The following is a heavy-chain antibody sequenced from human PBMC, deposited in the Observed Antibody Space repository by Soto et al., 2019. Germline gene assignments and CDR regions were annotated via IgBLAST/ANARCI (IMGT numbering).Heavy chain of an antibody. D-gene: IGHD1-1*01. CDR2: IYWDDDK. CDR1: GFSLTTHPMG. J-gene: IGHJ4*02. CDR3: AHRLGGFTWNDGYLDY. V-gene: IGHV2-5*02. Sequence: QITLKEPGPTLVEPTETLTLTCSFSGFSLTTHPMGVGWIRQPPGRALEWLAVIYWDDDKRYNQSLRSRLTITKDTSKRQVVLTMTYMEPADTATYYCAHRLGGFTWNDGYLDYWGQGTLVTVSS.